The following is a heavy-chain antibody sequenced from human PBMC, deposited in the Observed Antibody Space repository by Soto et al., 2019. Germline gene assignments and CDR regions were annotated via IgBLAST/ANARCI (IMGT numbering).Heavy chain of an antibody. D-gene: IGHD2-8*01. CDR2: ISAYNGNT. Sequence: QVQLVQSGAEVKKPGASVKVSCKASGYTFTSYGISWVRQAPGQGLEGMGWISAYNGNTNYAQKLQGRVTMTTDTATSTAYMELRSLRSDDTAVYYCAREYCTNGVCYETPFDYWGQGTLVTVSS. CDR1: GYTFTSYG. J-gene: IGHJ4*02. V-gene: IGHV1-18*01. CDR3: AREYCTNGVCYETPFDY.